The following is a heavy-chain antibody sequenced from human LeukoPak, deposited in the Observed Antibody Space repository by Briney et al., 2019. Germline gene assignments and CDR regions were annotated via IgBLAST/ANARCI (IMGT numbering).Heavy chain of an antibody. V-gene: IGHV3-23*01. CDR1: GFTFSSYA. CDR3: AKKGLASAGRPPYFDY. J-gene: IGHJ4*02. CDR2: ISGSGGT. D-gene: IGHD6-13*01. Sequence: PGGSLRLSCAASGFTFSSYAMNWVRQAPGKGLEWVSAISGSGGTYYADSVEGRFTISRDNSKNTLYLQMNNLRAEDSAIYYCAKKGLASAGRPPYFDYWGQGALVTVPS.